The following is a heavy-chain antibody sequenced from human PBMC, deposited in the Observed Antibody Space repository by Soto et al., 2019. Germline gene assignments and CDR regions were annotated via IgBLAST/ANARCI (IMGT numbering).Heavy chain of an antibody. J-gene: IGHJ6*02. V-gene: IGHV3-30*18. CDR1: GFTFSSYG. Sequence: PGGSLRLSCAASGFTFSSYGMHWVRQAPGKGLEWAAVISYDGSNKYYADSVKGRFTISRDNSKNTLYLQMNSLRAEDTAVYYCAKDLGGRYYDFWSGYYTDYYYGMDVWGQGTTVTVSS. CDR3: AKDLGGRYYDFWSGYYTDYYYGMDV. CDR2: ISYDGSNK. D-gene: IGHD3-3*01.